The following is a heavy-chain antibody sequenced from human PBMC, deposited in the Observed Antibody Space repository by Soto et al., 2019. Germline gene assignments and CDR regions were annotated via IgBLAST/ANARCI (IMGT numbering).Heavy chain of an antibody. V-gene: IGHV3-30-3*01. D-gene: IGHD1-1*01. CDR1: GFTFDTYG. Sequence: GGSLRLAXVASGFTFDTYGIHWVRQAPGKGLQWVALISYEGSNTYYADSVRGRFTISRDNSKNTLYLQMNTLRPEDTGLYYCARVTPGNNLYYFSGLDFWGQGTSVTVS. J-gene: IGHJ6*02. CDR2: ISYEGSNT. CDR3: ARVTPGNNLYYFSGLDF.